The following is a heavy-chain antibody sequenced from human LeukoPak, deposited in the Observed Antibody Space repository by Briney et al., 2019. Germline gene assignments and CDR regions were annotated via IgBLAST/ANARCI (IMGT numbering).Heavy chain of an antibody. J-gene: IGHJ4*02. V-gene: IGHV1-24*01. CDR1: GYTLTELS. D-gene: IGHD3-22*01. Sequence: ASVNVSCKVSGYTLTELSMHWVRQAPGKGLEWMGGFDPEDGETIYAQKFQGRVTMTEDTSTDTAYMELSSLRSEDTAVYYCATDRVGYYDSSGYFSPLDNWGPGNLVTVSS. CDR3: ATDRVGYYDSSGYFSPLDN. CDR2: FDPEDGET.